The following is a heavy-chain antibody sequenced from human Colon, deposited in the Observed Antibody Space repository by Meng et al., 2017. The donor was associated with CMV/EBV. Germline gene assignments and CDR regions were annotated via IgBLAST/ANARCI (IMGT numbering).Heavy chain of an antibody. CDR2: ISGSGGST. V-gene: IGHV3-11*04. Sequence: GESLKISCTASGLGFSEQYMDWIRQPPGKGLEWVSAISGSGGSTYYADSVKGRFTFSRDNAQNSLYLQMNSLRVEDTAIYYCMTPTASSDYWGQGTLVTVSS. CDR3: MTPTASSDY. CDR1: GLGFSEQY. D-gene: IGHD6-6*01. J-gene: IGHJ4*02.